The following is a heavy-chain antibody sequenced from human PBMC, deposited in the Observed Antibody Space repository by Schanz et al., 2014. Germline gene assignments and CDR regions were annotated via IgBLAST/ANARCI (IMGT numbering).Heavy chain of an antibody. Sequence: EVQLVESGGGLVQPGGSLRLSCAASAFIFRSYSMHWVRQAPGKGLEWVSYISRSSSTIYYADSVRGRFTISRDNAKNSLYLQMNSLRAEDTAVYYCARPSDSSWYMDVWGKWTTVTVSS. CDR2: ISRSSSTI. CDR1: AFIFRSYS. CDR3: ARPSDSSWYMDV. V-gene: IGHV3-48*01. D-gene: IGHD2-21*02. J-gene: IGHJ6*03.